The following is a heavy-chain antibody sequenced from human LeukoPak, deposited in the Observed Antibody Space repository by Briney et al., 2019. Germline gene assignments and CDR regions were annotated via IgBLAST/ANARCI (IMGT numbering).Heavy chain of an antibody. CDR2: ISGSGGNT. CDR3: AKGSSSSSGRPDC. CDR1: GFTFSNYA. D-gene: IGHD6-6*01. J-gene: IGHJ4*02. Sequence: GGSLRLSCAASGFTFSNYAMTWVRQAPGKGLEWVSSISGSGGNTDYADSVKGRFTISRDGSKNTLYLQLNSLRAEDTAVYYCAKGSSSSSGRPDCWGQGTLVTVSS. V-gene: IGHV3-23*01.